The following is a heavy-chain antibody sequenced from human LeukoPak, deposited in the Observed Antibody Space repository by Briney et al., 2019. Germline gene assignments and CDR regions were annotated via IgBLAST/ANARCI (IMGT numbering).Heavy chain of an antibody. CDR3: AKELRYFDWSNVFDY. CDR1: GFTFYDYA. J-gene: IGHJ4*02. Sequence: GGSLRLSCAASGFTFYDYAMHWVRQAPGKGLEWVSGISWNSGSIGYADSVKGRFTISRDNAKNSLYLQMNSLRAEDTALYYCAKELRYFDWSNVFDYWGQGTLVTVSS. D-gene: IGHD3-9*01. V-gene: IGHV3-9*01. CDR2: ISWNSGSI.